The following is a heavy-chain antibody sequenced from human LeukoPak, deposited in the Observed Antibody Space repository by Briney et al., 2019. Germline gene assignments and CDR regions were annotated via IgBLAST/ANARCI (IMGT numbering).Heavy chain of an antibody. CDR1: GFTLRSYD. V-gene: IGHV3-23*01. CDR2: TSGSGGNT. CDR3: AKEYSCYDFDY. D-gene: IGHD5-12*01. J-gene: IGHJ4*02. Sequence: PGGSLRLSCAASGFTLRSYDMSWVRQAPGEGLEWVAATSGSGGNTYYADSVKGRFTISRDNSKNTLYLQMNSLRAEDTAVYYCAKEYSCYDFDYWGQGTLVTVSS.